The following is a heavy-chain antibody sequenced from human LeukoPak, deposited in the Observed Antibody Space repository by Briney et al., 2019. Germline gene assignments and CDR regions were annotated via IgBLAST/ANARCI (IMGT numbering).Heavy chain of an antibody. D-gene: IGHD2-21*02. J-gene: IGHJ4*02. V-gene: IGHV3-11*04. Sequence: GGSLRLSCAASGFTFSDYYMNWVRQAPGKGLEWVSYISSSGSSIQYADSVKGRFTFSRDNAKNSLYLQMKGLRADDAAVYYCARGGSDCPTNDYWGQGTRVTVSS. CDR3: ARGGSDCPTNDY. CDR2: ISSSGSSI. CDR1: GFTFSDYY.